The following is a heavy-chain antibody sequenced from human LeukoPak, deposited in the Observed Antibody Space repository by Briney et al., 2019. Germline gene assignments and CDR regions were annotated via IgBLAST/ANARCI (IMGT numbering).Heavy chain of an antibody. CDR3: ARESKRDYYGSGGDY. V-gene: IGHV1-69*05. Sequence: ASVKVSCKASGGTFSSYAISWVRQAPGQGLEWMGGIIPIFGTANYAQKFQGRVTITRDTSASTAYMELSSLRSEDTAVYYCARESKRDYYGSGGDYWGQGTLVTVSS. J-gene: IGHJ4*02. CDR2: IIPIFGTA. CDR1: GGTFSSYA. D-gene: IGHD3-10*01.